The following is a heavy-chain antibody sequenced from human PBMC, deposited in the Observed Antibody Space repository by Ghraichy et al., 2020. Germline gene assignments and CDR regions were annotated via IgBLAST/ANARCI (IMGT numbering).Heavy chain of an antibody. V-gene: IGHV3-49*03. CDR3: TRVSYQLLFP. Sequence: GGSLRLSCTASGFNLGDYAMSWFRQAPGGGLEWISFIRSKTYGGTTEYAASVKGRFTISRDESKSIAYLQMNSLKTEDTTVYYCTRVSYQLLFPWGQGTLVTVSS. CDR2: IRSKTYGGTT. J-gene: IGHJ5*02. CDR1: GFNLGDYA. D-gene: IGHD2-2*01.